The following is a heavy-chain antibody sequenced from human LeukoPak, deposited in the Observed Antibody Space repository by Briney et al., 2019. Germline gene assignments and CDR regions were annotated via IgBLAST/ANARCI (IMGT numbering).Heavy chain of an antibody. J-gene: IGHJ5*02. CDR2: INHSGST. Sequence: SETLSLTCTVSGGSISSYYWNWIRQPPGKGLEWIGEINHSGSTNYNPSLNSRVTISVDTSKNQFSLKLSSVTATDTAVYYCARVPPIPWGQGTLVTVSS. CDR3: ARVPPIP. V-gene: IGHV4-34*01. CDR1: GGSISSYY.